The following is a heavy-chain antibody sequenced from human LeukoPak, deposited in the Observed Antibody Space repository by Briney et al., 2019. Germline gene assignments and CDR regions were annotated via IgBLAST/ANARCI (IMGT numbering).Heavy chain of an antibody. CDR1: GFTFSTYN. CDR2: ISSSGGSI. J-gene: IGHJ4*02. D-gene: IGHD1-26*01. Sequence: PGGSLRLSCAVSGFTFSTYNMNWVRQAQGQGLEWVSYISSSGGSIYYADSVKGRFTISRDNAKNSLFLQMNSLRAEDTAVYYCATSGNYYMGYWGQGTLVTVSS. V-gene: IGHV3-48*01. CDR3: ATSGNYYMGY.